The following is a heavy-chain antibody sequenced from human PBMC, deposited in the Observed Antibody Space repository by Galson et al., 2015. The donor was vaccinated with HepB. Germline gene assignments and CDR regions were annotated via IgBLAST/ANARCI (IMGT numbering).Heavy chain of an antibody. CDR1: GFTFSSYS. D-gene: IGHD5-18*01. J-gene: IGHJ4*02. CDR2: ISSSSSYI. CDR3: ARDIGGYSYGTGYFDY. Sequence: SLRLSCAASGFTFSSYSMNWVRQAPGKGLECVSSISSSSSYIYYADSVKGRFTISRDNAKNSLYLQMNSLRAEDTAVYYCARDIGGYSYGTGYFDYWGQGTLVTVSS. V-gene: IGHV3-21*01.